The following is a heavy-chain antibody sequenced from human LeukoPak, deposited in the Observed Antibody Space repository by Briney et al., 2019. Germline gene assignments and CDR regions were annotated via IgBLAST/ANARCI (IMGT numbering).Heavy chain of an antibody. J-gene: IGHJ4*02. CDR2: ISAYNGNT. D-gene: IGHD3-3*01. V-gene: IGHV1-18*01. Sequence: ASVKVSCKASGYTFTCYGISWVRQAPGQGLEWMGWISAYNGNTNYAQKLQGRVTMTTDTSTSTAYMELRSLRSDDTAVYYCARVSLRFLEWLFCDYWGQGTLVTVSS. CDR1: GYTFTCYG. CDR3: ARVSLRFLEWLFCDY.